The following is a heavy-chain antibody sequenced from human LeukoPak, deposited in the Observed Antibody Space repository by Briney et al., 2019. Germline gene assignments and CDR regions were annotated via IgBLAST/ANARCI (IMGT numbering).Heavy chain of an antibody. CDR2: ISGSGGST. J-gene: IGHJ3*02. Sequence: HAGGSLRLSCAASGFTFSSYAMSWVRQAPGKGLEWVSAISGSGGSTYYADSVKGRFTISRDNSKNMLYLQMNSLRAEDTAVYYCAKDGYCSGGSCYSVDAFDIWGQGTMVTVSS. CDR3: AKDGYCSGGSCYSVDAFDI. V-gene: IGHV3-23*01. D-gene: IGHD2-15*01. CDR1: GFTFSSYA.